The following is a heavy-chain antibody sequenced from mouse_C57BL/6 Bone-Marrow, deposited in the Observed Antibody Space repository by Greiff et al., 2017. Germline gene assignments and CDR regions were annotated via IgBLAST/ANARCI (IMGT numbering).Heavy chain of an antibody. V-gene: IGHV1-81*01. D-gene: IGHD1-1*01. Sequence: QVQLQQSGAELARPGASVKLSCKASGYTFTSYGISWVKQRTGQGLEWIGEIYPRSGITYYNEKFKGKATLTADKSSSTAYMELRSLTSEDSAVYFCAWGTVVATWDYAMDYWGQGTSVTVSS. CDR1: GYTFTSYG. J-gene: IGHJ4*01. CDR2: IYPRSGIT. CDR3: AWGTVVATWDYAMDY.